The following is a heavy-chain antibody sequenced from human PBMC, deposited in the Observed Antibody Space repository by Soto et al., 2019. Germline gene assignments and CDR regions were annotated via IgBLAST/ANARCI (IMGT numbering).Heavy chain of an antibody. V-gene: IGHV4-34*01. J-gene: IGHJ5*02. CDR1: GGFLSESY. CDR2: INHVGGT. Sequence: SETLSVACAVYGGFLSESYWTWIRQPPGKGLEWIGEINHVGGTNYNPSLKSRVTMSVDTSQNQFSLRLISVTAADTAMYFCVRIRYQLPSSVLWLDPWGQGTPVTVSS. CDR3: VRIRYQLPSSVLWLDP. D-gene: IGHD3-16*01.